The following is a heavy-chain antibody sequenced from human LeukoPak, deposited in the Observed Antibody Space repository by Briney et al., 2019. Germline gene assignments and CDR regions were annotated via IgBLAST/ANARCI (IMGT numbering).Heavy chain of an antibody. Sequence: GGSLRLSCAASGFTFSTYSMNWVRQAPGKGLEWVSDIDSGSNNIHYADSVKGRFTISRDDAKNSLYLQMDSLRAEDTAVYYCARALYSTSRAWYFDYWGQGTLVTVSS. D-gene: IGHD6-6*01. J-gene: IGHJ4*02. CDR2: IDSGSNNI. CDR3: ARALYSTSRAWYFDY. V-gene: IGHV3-48*01. CDR1: GFTFSTYS.